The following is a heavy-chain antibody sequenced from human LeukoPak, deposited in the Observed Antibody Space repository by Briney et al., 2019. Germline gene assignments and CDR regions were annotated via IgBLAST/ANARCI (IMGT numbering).Heavy chain of an antibody. CDR3: AMRAVAGL. CDR2: ISYDGSNK. CDR1: GSTFSSYG. Sequence: PGGSLRLSCAASGSTFSSYGMHWVRQAPGKGLEWVAVISYDGSNKYYADSVKGRFTTSRDNSKNTLYLQMNSLRAEDTAVYYCAMRAVAGLWGQGTLVTVSS. D-gene: IGHD6-19*01. V-gene: IGHV3-30*03. J-gene: IGHJ4*02.